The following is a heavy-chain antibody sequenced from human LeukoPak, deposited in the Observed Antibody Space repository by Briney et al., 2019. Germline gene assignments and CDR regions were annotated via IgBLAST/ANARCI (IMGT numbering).Heavy chain of an antibody. V-gene: IGHV1-69*05. Sequence: SVKVSCKASGGTFSSYAISWVRQAPGQGLEWMGRIIPIFGTANYAQKFQGRVTITTDEFTSTAYMELSSLRSEDTAVYYCARHRKLERRPGIFDYWGQGTLVTVSS. CDR1: GGTFSSYA. J-gene: IGHJ4*02. D-gene: IGHD1-1*01. CDR3: ARHRKLERRPGIFDY. CDR2: IIPIFGTA.